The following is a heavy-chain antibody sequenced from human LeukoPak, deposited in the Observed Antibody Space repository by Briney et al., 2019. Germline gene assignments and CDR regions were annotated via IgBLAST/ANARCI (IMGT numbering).Heavy chain of an antibody. Sequence: SETLSLTRAVYGGSFSGYYRSWLRQPPGKGLEWIGEINHSGSTNYNPSLKSRVTISVDTSKNQFSLKLSSVTAADTAVYYCARTRHYYGSGSYHKPFDYWGQGTLVTVSS. CDR3: ARTRHYYGSGSYHKPFDY. V-gene: IGHV4-34*01. J-gene: IGHJ4*02. CDR1: GGSFSGYY. D-gene: IGHD3-10*01. CDR2: INHSGST.